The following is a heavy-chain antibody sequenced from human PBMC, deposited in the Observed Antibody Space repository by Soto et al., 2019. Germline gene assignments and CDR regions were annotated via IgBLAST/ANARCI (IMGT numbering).Heavy chain of an antibody. V-gene: IGHV3-23*01. CDR3: AKDSRGYCGADCYTLLHYFDY. J-gene: IGHJ4*02. CDR2: ISGSGGST. CDR1: GFTFGTYA. Sequence: GGSLRLSCAASGFTFGTYAMNWVRQAPGKGLEWISAISGSGGSTHYADSLKGRFTISRDNSKNTLYLQMNSLRAEDTAVYYCAKDSRGYCGADCYTLLHYFDYWGQGTLVTVSS. D-gene: IGHD2-21*02.